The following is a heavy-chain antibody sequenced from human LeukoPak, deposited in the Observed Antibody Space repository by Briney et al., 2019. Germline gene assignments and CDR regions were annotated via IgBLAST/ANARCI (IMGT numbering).Heavy chain of an antibody. Sequence: SEKVSCTASGFTFTSSAVQWVRQGRGQRPGWVGWIVVGSGNTNYAQKFQERVTNTRDMSTSTAYLELSSLRSEETAVYYCAAEIVGDRGWWGQGTLVTVSS. V-gene: IGHV1-58*01. J-gene: IGHJ4*02. D-gene: IGHD1-26*01. CDR3: AAEIVGDRGW. CDR2: IVVGSGNT. CDR1: GFTFTSSA.